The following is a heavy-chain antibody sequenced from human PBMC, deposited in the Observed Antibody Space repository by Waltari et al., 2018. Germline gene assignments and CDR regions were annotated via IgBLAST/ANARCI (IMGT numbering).Heavy chain of an antibody. D-gene: IGHD2-21*02. V-gene: IGHV1-69*01. CDR3: AREVSYCGGDCYMNNWFDP. Sequence: QVQLVQSGAEVKKPGSSVKVSCKASGGTFSSYAISWVRQAPGQGLEWMGGIIPIFGTANYAQKFQGRVTITADESTSTAYMELSSLRSEDTAVYYCAREVSYCGGDCYMNNWFDPWGQGTLVTVSS. CDR2: IIPIFGTA. J-gene: IGHJ5*02. CDR1: GGTFSSYA.